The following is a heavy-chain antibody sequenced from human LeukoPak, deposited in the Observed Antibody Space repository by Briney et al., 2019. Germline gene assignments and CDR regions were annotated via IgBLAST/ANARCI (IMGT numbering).Heavy chain of an antibody. CDR3: TPYITGGYYYYYYGMDV. D-gene: IGHD2-8*02. J-gene: IGHJ6*04. CDR2: IKRKTDGGIT. Sequence: PGGSLRLSCAASGFTFSNAWMRWVRQAPGKGREWVGCIKRKTDGGITDYAAPEKGRFKISRDDSKNTLYLQMNSLKTDDTALYYCTPYITGGYYYYYYGMDVWGKGTTVTASS. V-gene: IGHV3-15*01. CDR1: GFTFSNAW.